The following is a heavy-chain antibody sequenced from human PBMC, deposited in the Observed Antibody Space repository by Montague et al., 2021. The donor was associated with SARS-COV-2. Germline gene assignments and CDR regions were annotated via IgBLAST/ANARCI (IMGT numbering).Heavy chain of an antibody. CDR2: VNHSGST. CDR1: GGSFSGYY. D-gene: IGHD3-9*01. V-gene: IGHV4-34*01. Sequence: SETLSLTCAVYGGSFSGYYWSWIRQPPGKGLEWIGEVNHSGSTSYSPSLKSRVTISVDTSKNQFSLKLSSVTAADTAVYYCARERYSFSLTRGSTWFDPWGQGTLVTVSS. J-gene: IGHJ5*02. CDR3: ARERYSFSLTRGSTWFDP.